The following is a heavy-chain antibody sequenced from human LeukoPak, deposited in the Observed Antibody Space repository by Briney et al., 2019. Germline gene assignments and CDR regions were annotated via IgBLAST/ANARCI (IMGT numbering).Heavy chain of an antibody. CDR1: GFTFSSYD. CDR3: AKDQALYTNFVSMVRGVLDY. V-gene: IGHV3-30*18. J-gene: IGHJ4*02. Sequence: GGSLRLSCAASGFTFSSYDMHWVRQAPGKGLEWVSVISYDGSNKYYADSVKGRFTISRDNSKNTLYLQMNSLRAEDTPVYYCAKDQALYTNFVSMVRGVLDYWGQGALVTASS. D-gene: IGHD3-10*01. CDR2: ISYDGSNK.